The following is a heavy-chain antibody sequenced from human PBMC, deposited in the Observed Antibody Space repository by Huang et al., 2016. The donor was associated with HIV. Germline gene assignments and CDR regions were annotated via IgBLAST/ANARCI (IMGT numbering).Heavy chain of an antibody. CDR3: ARESRGSIDY. J-gene: IGHJ4*02. V-gene: IGHV4-61*01. D-gene: IGHD1-26*01. CDR1: GGSVSSGSYY. Sequence: QVQLQESGPGLVKPSETMSLTCTVSGGSVSSGSYYWSWIRQPPGKGREWIGNNYYRGGTNDKPTRKSRATISVDTSKTQFALKLSSVSAADTAVCYCARESRGSIDYWGQGTLVTVSS. CDR2: NYYRGGT.